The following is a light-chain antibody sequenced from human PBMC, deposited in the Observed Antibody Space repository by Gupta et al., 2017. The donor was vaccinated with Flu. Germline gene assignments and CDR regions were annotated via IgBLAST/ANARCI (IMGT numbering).Light chain of an antibody. Sequence: SCTGTSSNFGAGYDVHWYQQLPGTAPKLLLYGNSNRASGVPDRFSGSRSGTSASLTITGLQAEDEANYYCQSYDISLTGSVFGGGTKLTVL. CDR3: QSYDISLTGSV. CDR1: SSNFGAGYD. V-gene: IGLV1-40*01. CDR2: GNS. J-gene: IGLJ3*02.